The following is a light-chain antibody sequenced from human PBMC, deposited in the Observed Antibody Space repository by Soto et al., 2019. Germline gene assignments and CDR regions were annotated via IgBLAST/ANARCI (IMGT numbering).Light chain of an antibody. CDR2: LAS. V-gene: IGKV3-20*01. CDR1: QTISSDY. CDR3: QQYGTSRT. J-gene: IGKJ1*01. Sequence: ILLTQSPGTLSLSPGDRATLSCRASQTISSDYLAWYQQKPGQAPRLLFYLASSRATGIPDRFSGSGSGTDFTLTISRLEPEDFAVYYCQQYGTSRTFGQGTKVDIK.